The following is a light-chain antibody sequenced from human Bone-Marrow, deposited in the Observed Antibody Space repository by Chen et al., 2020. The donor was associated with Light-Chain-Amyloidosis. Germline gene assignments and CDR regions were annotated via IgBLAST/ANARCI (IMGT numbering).Light chain of an antibody. Sequence: SYVLTQPSSVSVAPGQTATIACGGNNIGSTSGHWYQQTPGHAALLVVYDDSDRPSEIPERLAGSNTGNTATLTISRVEAGDEADYYCQVWDRSSDRPVFGGGTKLTVL. V-gene: IGLV3-21*02. CDR2: DDS. J-gene: IGLJ3*02. CDR1: NIGSTS. CDR3: QVWDRSSDRPV.